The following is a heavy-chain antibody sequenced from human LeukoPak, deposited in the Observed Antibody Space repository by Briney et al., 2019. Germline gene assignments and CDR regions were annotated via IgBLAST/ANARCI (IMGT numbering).Heavy chain of an antibody. V-gene: IGHV3-23*01. Sequence: GGSLRLSCAASGLVFSNYAMSWGPLSPGKGLEWIAAITRSGDTTHYADSVEGRFTISRDNAKTTVSLQMTGLTVDDSGVYYCRGGYAYALENVDYWGQGTLVTVSS. CDR1: GLVFSNYA. CDR3: RGGYAYALENVDY. J-gene: IGHJ4*02. D-gene: IGHD3-16*01. CDR2: ITRSGDTT.